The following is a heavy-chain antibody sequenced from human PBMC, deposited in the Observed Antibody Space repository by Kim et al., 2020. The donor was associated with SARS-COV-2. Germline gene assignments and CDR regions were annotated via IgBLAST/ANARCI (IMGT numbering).Heavy chain of an antibody. D-gene: IGHD5-18*01. Sequence: SNPALKSRVTISVDTSKNQLSLKLTSVSAADTAVYYCARAGNIYGSDAFDVWGQGTMVTVSS. CDR3: ARAGNIYGSDAFDV. V-gene: IGHV4-59*01. J-gene: IGHJ3*01.